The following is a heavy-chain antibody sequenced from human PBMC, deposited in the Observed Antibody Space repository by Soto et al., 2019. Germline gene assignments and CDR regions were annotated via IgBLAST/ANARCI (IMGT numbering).Heavy chain of an antibody. D-gene: IGHD3-22*01. CDR1: GGTFSSYA. J-gene: IGHJ4*02. CDR3: ARESRYYYDSSGYVYYFDY. CDR2: IIPIFGTA. Sequence: ASVKVSCKASGGTFSSYAISWVRQAPGQGLEWMGGIIPIFGTANYAQKFQGRVTITADESTSTAYMELSSLRSEDTAVYYCARESRYYYDSSGYVYYFDYWGQGTLVTAPQ. V-gene: IGHV1-69*13.